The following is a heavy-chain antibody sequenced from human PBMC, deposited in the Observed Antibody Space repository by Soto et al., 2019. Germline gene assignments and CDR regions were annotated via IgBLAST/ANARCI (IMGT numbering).Heavy chain of an antibody. J-gene: IGHJ3*02. Sequence: PGGSLRLSCAASGFTFSDYYMSWIRQAPGKGLEWVSYISSSGSTIYYADSVKGRFTISRDNAKNSLYLQMDSLRAEDTAVYYCARDQADYIWGSYRYTGAFDIWGQGTMVTVSS. CDR2: ISSSGSTI. D-gene: IGHD3-16*02. CDR3: ARDQADYIWGSYRYTGAFDI. V-gene: IGHV3-11*01. CDR1: GFTFSDYY.